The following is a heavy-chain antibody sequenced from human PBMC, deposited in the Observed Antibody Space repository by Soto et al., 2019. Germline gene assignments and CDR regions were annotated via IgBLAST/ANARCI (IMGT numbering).Heavy chain of an antibody. CDR1: GFTFISYE. Sequence: GGSLRLSCAASGFTFISYEMNWVRQAPGKGLEWVSYISSSGSAIYYADSVKGRFTISRDNAKNSLYLQMNSLRAEDTAVYYCARGYYYGMDVWGQGTTVTVSS. CDR3: ARGYYYGMDV. J-gene: IGHJ6*02. V-gene: IGHV3-48*03. CDR2: ISSSGSAI.